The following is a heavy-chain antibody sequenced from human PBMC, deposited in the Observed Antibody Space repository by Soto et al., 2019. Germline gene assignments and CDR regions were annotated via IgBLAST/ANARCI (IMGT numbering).Heavy chain of an antibody. CDR1: GGTFSTYA. CDR3: ARGVHYDSSGYYSFY. Sequence: QVQLVQSGAEVKKPGSSVKVSCKASGGTFSTYAIDWVRQAPGQGLEWMGGIIPLFGTAKYAQNFQGRITITADESTNTAYMERRSLRSQDTAVYYCARGVHYDSSGYYSFYWGQGTLVTVSS. CDR2: IIPLFGTA. D-gene: IGHD3-22*01. J-gene: IGHJ4*02. V-gene: IGHV1-69*01.